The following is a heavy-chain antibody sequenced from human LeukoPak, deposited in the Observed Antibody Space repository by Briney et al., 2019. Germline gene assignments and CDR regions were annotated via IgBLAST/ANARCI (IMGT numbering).Heavy chain of an antibody. J-gene: IGHJ4*02. Sequence: SETLSLTCTVSGGSINNYYWSWIRHPAGKGLEWIGRIYSSGITNYNPSLKSRVTMSVDTSKNQFSLKLRSVTAADTAVYYCARNEAGSYGYCDNWGQGTLVSVSS. V-gene: IGHV4-4*07. CDR2: IYSSGIT. CDR1: GGSINNYY. CDR3: ARNEAGSYGYCDN. D-gene: IGHD5-18*01.